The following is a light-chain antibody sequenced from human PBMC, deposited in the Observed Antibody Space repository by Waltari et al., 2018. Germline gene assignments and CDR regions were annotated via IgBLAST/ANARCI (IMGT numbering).Light chain of an antibody. CDR1: NRDAGRYNP. CDR3: SSHAGNNNGV. V-gene: IGLV2-8*01. CDR2: EVS. J-gene: IGLJ3*02. Sequence: QSALPQPPSASGPPGPSATTSRTGTNRDAGRYNPVSWYQQHPGKAPKFMIYEVSKRPSGVPDRFSGSKSGNTASLTVSGLQAEDEADYYCSSHAGNNNGVFGGGTKLTVL.